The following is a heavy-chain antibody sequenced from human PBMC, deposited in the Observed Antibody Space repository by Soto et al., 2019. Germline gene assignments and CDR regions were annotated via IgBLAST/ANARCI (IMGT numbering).Heavy chain of an antibody. Sequence: EVQVLESGGGLVQSGGSLRLSCAASGFTFSSYAMNWVRQAPGKGLEWVSSISGSGGSTYYADSVKGRFTISRDNSKNTLYLQMNSLRAEDTAVYFCAKDPGDYYFCYYMDVWGKGTTVTVSS. CDR2: ISGSGGST. J-gene: IGHJ6*03. V-gene: IGHV3-23*01. D-gene: IGHD3-10*01. CDR3: AKDPGDYYFCYYMDV. CDR1: GFTFSSYA.